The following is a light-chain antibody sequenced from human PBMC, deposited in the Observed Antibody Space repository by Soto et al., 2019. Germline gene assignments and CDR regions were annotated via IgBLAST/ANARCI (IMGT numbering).Light chain of an antibody. V-gene: IGLV6-57*03. Sequence: NFMLTQPHSMSESPGKTVNISCTRTSGSIASNFVQWYQQRPGSAPTTVIYEDDQRPSGVSERFSGSIDSASNSASLTISGLKTEDEGDYYCQSYLSTIGVFGRGTKVTVL. CDR1: SGSIASNF. CDR3: QSYLSTIGV. J-gene: IGLJ6*01. CDR2: EDD.